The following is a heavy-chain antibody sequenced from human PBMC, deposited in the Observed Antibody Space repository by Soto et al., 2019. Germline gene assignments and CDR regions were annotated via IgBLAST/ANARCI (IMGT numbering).Heavy chain of an antibody. CDR1: GGSISSYY. V-gene: IGHV4-59*05. CDR3: ARQVRYYGSGSYSDYYYYMDV. Sequence: SETLYLTCTVSGGSISSYYWSWIRQPPGKGLEWIGSIYYSGSTYYNPSLKSRVTISVDTSKNQFPLKLSSVTAADTAVYYCARQVRYYGSGSYSDYYYYMDVWVKGTTVTVSS. D-gene: IGHD3-10*01. J-gene: IGHJ6*03. CDR2: IYYSGST.